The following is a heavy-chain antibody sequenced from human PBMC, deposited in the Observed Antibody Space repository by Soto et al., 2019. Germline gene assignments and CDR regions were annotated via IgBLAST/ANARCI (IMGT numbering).Heavy chain of an antibody. CDR2: ISSSGGST. CDR1: EFTFSNYA. Sequence: VQLLESGGGLVQPGGSLRLSCVASEFTFSNYAMNWVRQAPGEGPEWVSLISSSGGSTYYADSVKGRFSISRDNSKNTLYLQMNSLRVEDTAIYYCAKDIQGRGATTGDDAFDIWGQGTMVTVSS. J-gene: IGHJ3*02. D-gene: IGHD1-1*01. V-gene: IGHV3-23*01. CDR3: AKDIQGRGATTGDDAFDI.